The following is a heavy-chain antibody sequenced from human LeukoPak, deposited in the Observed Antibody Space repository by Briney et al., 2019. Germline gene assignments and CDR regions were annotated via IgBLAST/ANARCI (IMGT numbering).Heavy chain of an antibody. CDR2: IYYSGST. V-gene: IGHV4-39*01. J-gene: IGHJ4*02. D-gene: IGHD2-8*01. CDR1: GYSISSSSYY. CDR3: ARQVYSSNFDY. Sequence: PSETLSLTCAVSGYSISSSSYYWGWIRQPPGKGLEWIGSIYYSGSTYYNPSLKSRVTISVDTSKNQFSLKLSSVTAADTAVYYCARQVYSSNFDYWGQGTLVTVSS.